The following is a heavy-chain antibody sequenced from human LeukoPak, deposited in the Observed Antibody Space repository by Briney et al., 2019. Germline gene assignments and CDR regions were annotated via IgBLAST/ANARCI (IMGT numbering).Heavy chain of an antibody. D-gene: IGHD5-18*01. CDR1: GGSISSYY. J-gene: IGHJ3*02. CDR3: ARPGVGSGRYGAFDI. V-gene: IGHV4-59*08. Sequence: SETLSLTWTVSGGSISSYYWSWIRQPPGKGLEWIGYIYYSGSTNYNPSLKSRVTISVYTSKNQFSLKLSSVTAADTAVYYCARPGVGSGRYGAFDIWGQGTMVTVSS. CDR2: IYYSGST.